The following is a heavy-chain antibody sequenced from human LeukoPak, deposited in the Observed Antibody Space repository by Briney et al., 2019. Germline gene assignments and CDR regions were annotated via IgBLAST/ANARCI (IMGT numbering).Heavy chain of an antibody. J-gene: IGHJ6*03. D-gene: IGHD2-15*01. CDR1: GFTFRKFG. V-gene: IGHV3-30*02. CDR3: AKGGSGGTWRANYYHYMDV. CDR2: IRFDESNT. Sequence: GGSLRLSCATSGFTFRKFGMHWVRQAPGKGLEWLAFIRFDESNTYYANSVKGRFSISRDNSNNILHLQMNSLRAEDTAVYFCAKGGSGGTWRANYYHYMDVWGKGTTVTISS.